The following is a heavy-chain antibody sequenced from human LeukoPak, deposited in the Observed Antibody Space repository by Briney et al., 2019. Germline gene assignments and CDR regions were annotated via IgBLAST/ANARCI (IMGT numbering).Heavy chain of an antibody. Sequence: GASVKVSCKASGYTFSSYGINWVRQAPGQGLEWMAWINTYNGNTQYAQNFQGRVTMTTDISTSTAYVELRSLTSDDTAMYYCARGISETTVIPIDYWGPGTLVTVSS. J-gene: IGHJ4*02. CDR1: GYTFSSYG. V-gene: IGHV1-18*01. CDR3: ARGISETTVIPIDY. CDR2: INTYNGNT. D-gene: IGHD4-11*01.